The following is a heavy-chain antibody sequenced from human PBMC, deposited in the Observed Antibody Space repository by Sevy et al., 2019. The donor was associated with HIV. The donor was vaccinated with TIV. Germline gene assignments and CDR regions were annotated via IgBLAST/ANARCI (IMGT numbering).Heavy chain of an antibody. CDR3: AREVGGFNWRPYYFDS. V-gene: IGHV3-7*01. D-gene: IGHD3-3*01. CDR1: GFTFTDYW. Sequence: GSLRLSCAASGFTFTDYWMSWVRQTPGKGLEWVATIKQVESEKYYVDSVKGPFAISRDIGKNSVSLQMNGLRVEDTALYYCAREVGGFNWRPYYFDSWGQGTLVTVSS. J-gene: IGHJ4*02. CDR2: IKQVESEK.